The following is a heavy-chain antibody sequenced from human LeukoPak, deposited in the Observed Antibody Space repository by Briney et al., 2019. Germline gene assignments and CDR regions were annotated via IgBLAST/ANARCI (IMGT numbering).Heavy chain of an antibody. Sequence: ASVKVSCKVSGYTFTDYYMHWVQQAPGKGLEWMGLVDPEDGETINAEKFQGRVTITANTSTDTAYMELSSLRSEDTAVYYCANSGYSYGRTFDYWGQGTLVTVSS. D-gene: IGHD5-18*01. CDR1: GYTFTDYY. J-gene: IGHJ4*02. CDR3: ANSGYSYGRTFDY. V-gene: IGHV1-69-2*01. CDR2: VDPEDGET.